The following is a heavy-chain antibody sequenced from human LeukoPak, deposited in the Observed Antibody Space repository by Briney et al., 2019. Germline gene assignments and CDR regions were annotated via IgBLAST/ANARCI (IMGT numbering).Heavy chain of an antibody. CDR2: ISGHRSNT. CDR3: ARVRRVEVGRPLLGIFDY. Sequence: ASVKVSCKASGYSFSDHSMAWVRQAPGKGLEWMGWISGHRSNTNYAQSFQGRVTMATDTSATTVYMELRSLTSDDTAVYFCARVRRVEVGRPLLGIFDYWGQGSLVTVSS. D-gene: IGHD2-2*01. CDR1: GYSFSDHS. J-gene: IGHJ4*02. V-gene: IGHV1-18*01.